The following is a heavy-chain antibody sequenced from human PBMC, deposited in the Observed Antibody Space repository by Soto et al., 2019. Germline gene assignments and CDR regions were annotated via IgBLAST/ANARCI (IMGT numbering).Heavy chain of an antibody. D-gene: IGHD1-26*01. V-gene: IGHV3-11*06. Sequence: GGSLRLSCAASGFTFSDYYMSWIRQAPGKGLEWVSYISSSSSYTNYADSVKGRFTISRDNAKNSLYLQMNSLRAEDTAVYYCARVSVGADRSDFDYWGQGTLVTVSS. J-gene: IGHJ4*02. CDR2: ISSSSSYT. CDR1: GFTFSDYY. CDR3: ARVSVGADRSDFDY.